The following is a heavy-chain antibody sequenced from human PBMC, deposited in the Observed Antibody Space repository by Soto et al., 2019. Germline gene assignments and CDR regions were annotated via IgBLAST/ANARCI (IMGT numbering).Heavy chain of an antibody. Sequence: GGSPRLSCAASGFTFDDYTMHWVRQAPGKGLEWVSLISWDGGSTYYADSVKGRSTISRDNSKNSLYLQMNSLRTEDTALYYCAKDIAAAGTQSPGPYYYSGMDVWGQGTTVTVSS. CDR2: ISWDGGST. J-gene: IGHJ6*02. CDR3: AKDIAAAGTQSPGPYYYSGMDV. V-gene: IGHV3-43*01. D-gene: IGHD6-13*01. CDR1: GFTFDDYT.